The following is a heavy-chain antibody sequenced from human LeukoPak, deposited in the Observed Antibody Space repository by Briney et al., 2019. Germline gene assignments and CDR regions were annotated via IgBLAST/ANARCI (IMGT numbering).Heavy chain of an antibody. J-gene: IGHJ6*03. CDR1: GGSIRSNSYY. D-gene: IGHD3-10*01. CDR3: ATGSSRYYYYMDV. V-gene: IGHV4-39*01. CDR2: IYFSGNT. Sequence: PSETLSLTCTVSGGSIRSNSYYWGWIRQPPGKGLEWIGSIYFSGNTCYNPSLKSRVTISVDTSKNQFSLKLSSVTAADTAVYYCATGSSRYYYYMDVWGKGITVTVSS.